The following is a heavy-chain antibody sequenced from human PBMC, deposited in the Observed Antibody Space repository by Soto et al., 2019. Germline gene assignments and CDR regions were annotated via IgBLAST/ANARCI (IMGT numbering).Heavy chain of an antibody. J-gene: IGHJ6*02. Sequence: PSETLSLTCAVYGGSFSGYYGSWIRQPPGKGLEWIGEINHSGSTNYNPSLKSRVTISVDTSKNQFSLKLSSVTAADTAVYYCATAARNYYYYGMDVWGQGTTVTVSS. V-gene: IGHV4-34*01. CDR1: GGSFSGYY. CDR3: ATAARNYYYYGMDV. CDR2: INHSGST. D-gene: IGHD2-15*01.